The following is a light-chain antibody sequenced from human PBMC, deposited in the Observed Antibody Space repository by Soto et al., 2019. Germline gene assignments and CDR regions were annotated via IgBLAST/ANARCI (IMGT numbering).Light chain of an antibody. CDR2: GAS. CDR1: QSVSSSY. CDR3: QQYGNSPRP. Sequence: EIVLTQSPGTLSLSPGERATLSCRASQSVSSSYLAWYQQKPGQAPRLLIYGASSRATGIPDKFSGSGSGTDFTLTISRLEPEDFAAYYCQQYGNSPRPFGQGT. V-gene: IGKV3-20*01. J-gene: IGKJ1*01.